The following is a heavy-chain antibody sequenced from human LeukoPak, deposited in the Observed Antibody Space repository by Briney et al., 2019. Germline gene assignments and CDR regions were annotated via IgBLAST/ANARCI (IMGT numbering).Heavy chain of an antibody. J-gene: IGHJ3*02. CDR3: ARDLYCTTGDDAFDI. Sequence: ASVKVSCKASGGTFSSYAISWVRQAPGQGLEWMGRIIPIFGTANYAQKFQGRVTITTDESTSTAYMELSSLRSEDTAVYYCARDLYCTTGDDAFDIWGQGTMVTVSS. CDR1: GGTFSSYA. D-gene: IGHD1-14*01. CDR2: IIPIFGTA. V-gene: IGHV1-69*05.